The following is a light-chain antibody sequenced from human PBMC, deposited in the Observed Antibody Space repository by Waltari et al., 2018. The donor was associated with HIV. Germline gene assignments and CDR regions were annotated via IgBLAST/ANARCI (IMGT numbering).Light chain of an antibody. Sequence: QSVLTQPPSASGTPGQRVTISCSGSSANVGNPVYWYQHLPGTAPKVLIYRDNQRPSGVPDRFSGSRSGTSASLDVSGLRSEDEANYFCAAWDDILSGWVFGGGTKLTVL. CDR3: AAWDDILSGWV. J-gene: IGLJ3*02. V-gene: IGLV1-47*01. CDR2: RDN. CDR1: SANVGNP.